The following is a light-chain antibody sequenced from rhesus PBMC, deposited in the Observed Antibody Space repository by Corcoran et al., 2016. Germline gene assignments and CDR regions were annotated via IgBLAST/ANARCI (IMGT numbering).Light chain of an antibody. CDR3: LQCSSSPFT. CDR1: QSISSW. J-gene: IGKJ3*01. V-gene: IGKV1-22*01. CDR2: KAS. Sequence: DIQMTQSPSSLSASVGDTVTITCRASQSISSWLDWYQQKPGKAPKLLIYKASSLQSGVPSRFSGSGSGTDFTLTISSLQPEDFATYYCLQCSSSPFTFGPGTKLDIK.